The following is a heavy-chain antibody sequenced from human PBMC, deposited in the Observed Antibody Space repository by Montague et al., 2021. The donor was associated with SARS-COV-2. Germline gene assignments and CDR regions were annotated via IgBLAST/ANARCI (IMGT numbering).Heavy chain of an antibody. J-gene: IGHJ5*02. Sequence: SETLSLTCTVSGGSISSSSYYWGWIRQPPGKGLEWIGSIYYSGSTYYNPSLKSRVTISVDTSKNQFSLKLSSVTAADTAVYYCARHEGVVVAATYTGLSVQPGCFDPWGQGTLVTVSS. CDR2: IYYSGST. CDR1: GGSISSSSYY. D-gene: IGHD2-15*01. CDR3: ARHEGVVVAATYTGLSVQPGCFDP. V-gene: IGHV4-39*01.